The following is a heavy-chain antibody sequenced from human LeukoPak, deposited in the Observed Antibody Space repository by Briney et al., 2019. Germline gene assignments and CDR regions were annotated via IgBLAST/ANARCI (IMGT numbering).Heavy chain of an antibody. Sequence: PSQTLSLTCSVSGGSMRSDSSFWSWIRQPAGKGLEWIGRIYATGNTNYNPSLERRVTISVDTSKNQFSLELTSVTAADTAVYYCARHRGYSYGVPDYWGQGTLVTVSS. CDR2: IYATGNT. V-gene: IGHV4-61*02. J-gene: IGHJ4*02. CDR1: GGSMRSDSSF. D-gene: IGHD5-18*01. CDR3: ARHRGYSYGVPDY.